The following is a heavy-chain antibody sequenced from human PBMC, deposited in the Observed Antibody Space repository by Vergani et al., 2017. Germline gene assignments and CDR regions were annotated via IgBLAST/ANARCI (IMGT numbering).Heavy chain of an antibody. CDR3: ARGPRNYYGSGSYPPS. Sequence: EVQLLESGGGLVQPGGSLRLSCAASGFTVSSNYMSWVRQAPGKGLEWVSVIYSGGSTYYADSVKGRFTISRHNSKNTLYLQMNSLRAEDTAVYYCARGPRNYYGSGSYPPSWGQGTLVTVSS. V-gene: IGHV3-53*04. CDR2: IYSGGST. D-gene: IGHD3-10*01. CDR1: GFTVSSNY. J-gene: IGHJ4*02.